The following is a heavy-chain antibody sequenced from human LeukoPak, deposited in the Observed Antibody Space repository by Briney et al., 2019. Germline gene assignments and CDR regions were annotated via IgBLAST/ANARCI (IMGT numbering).Heavy chain of an antibody. CDR2: INHSGST. D-gene: IGHD2-15*01. CDR1: GGSFSGYY. Sequence: PSGTLSLTCAVYGGSFSGYYWSWIRQPPGKGLEWVGEINHSGSTNYNPSLKSRVTISVDTSRNQFSLKLSSVTAADTAVYYCARVGVVVPLTHTLYYFDYWGQGTLVTVSS. V-gene: IGHV4-34*01. CDR3: ARVGVVVPLTHTLYYFDY. J-gene: IGHJ4*02.